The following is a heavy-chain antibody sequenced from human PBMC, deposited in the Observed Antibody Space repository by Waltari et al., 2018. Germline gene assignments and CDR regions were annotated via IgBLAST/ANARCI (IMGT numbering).Heavy chain of an antibody. CDR2: INPNSCGT. CDR1: GYTFTGSY. D-gene: IGHD3-22*01. V-gene: IGHV1-2*06. CDR3: ARAGYYYDSSGYYYFDY. J-gene: IGHJ4*02. Sequence: QVQLVQSGAEVKKPGASVKVSCKASGYTFTGSYIPWVRQAPGQGLEWMGRINPNSCGTNYAQKFQGRVTMTRDTSISTAYMELSRLRSDDTAVYYCARAGYYYDSSGYYYFDYWGQGTLVTVSS.